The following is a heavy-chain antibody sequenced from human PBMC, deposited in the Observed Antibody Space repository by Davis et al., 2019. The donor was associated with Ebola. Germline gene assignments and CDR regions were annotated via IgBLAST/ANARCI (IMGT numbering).Heavy chain of an antibody. V-gene: IGHV3-23*01. D-gene: IGHD6-19*01. CDR3: AKDFGWLVPNYFDY. CDR2: ISGSGGST. CDR1: GFTFSSYA. J-gene: IGHJ4*02. Sequence: GESLKISCAASGFTFSSYAMSWVRQAPGKGLEWVSAISGSGGSTYYADSVKGRFTISRDNSKNTLYLQMNSLRAEDTAVYYCAKDFGWLVPNYFDYWGQGTLVTVSS.